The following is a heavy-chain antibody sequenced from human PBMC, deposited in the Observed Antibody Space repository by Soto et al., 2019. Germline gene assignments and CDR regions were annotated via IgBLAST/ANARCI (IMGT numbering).Heavy chain of an antibody. CDR3: ARSHCSGGSCYF. V-gene: IGHV1-46*01. CDR1: GYTFINFF. Sequence: AAVQVTCKASGYTFINFFIHWVRQAPGQGLEWVGIINPSGGATTYPQKFQGRVTMTRDTSTSTVYMDVSSLRFDDTAVYYCARSHCSGGSCYF. CDR2: INPSGGAT. D-gene: IGHD2-15*01. J-gene: IGHJ2*01.